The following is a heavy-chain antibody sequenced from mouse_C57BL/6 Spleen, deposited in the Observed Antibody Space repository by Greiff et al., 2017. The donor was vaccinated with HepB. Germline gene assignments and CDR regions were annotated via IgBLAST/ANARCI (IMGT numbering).Heavy chain of an antibody. V-gene: IGHV5-6*01. CDR2: ISSGGSYT. CDR1: GFTFSSYG. J-gene: IGHJ3*01. Sequence: VQLKESGGDLVKPGGSLKLSCAASGFTFSSYGMSWVRQTPDKRLEWVATISSGGSYTYYPDSVKGRFTISRDNAKNTLYLQMSSLKSEDTAMYYCASLIYDGYRFAYWGQGTLVTVSA. D-gene: IGHD2-3*01. CDR3: ASLIYDGYRFAY.